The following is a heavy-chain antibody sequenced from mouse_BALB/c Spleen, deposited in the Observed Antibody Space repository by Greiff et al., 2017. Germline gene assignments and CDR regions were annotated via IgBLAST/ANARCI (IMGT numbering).Heavy chain of an antibody. Sequence: QVQLQQSGAELVRPGASVTLSCKASGYTFTDYEMHWVKQTPVHGLEWIGAIDPETGGTAYNQKFKGKATLTADKSSSTAYMELRSLTSEDSAVYYCTSRGYYGSSYYFDYWGQGTTLTVSS. CDR1: GYTFTDYE. D-gene: IGHD1-1*01. CDR3: TSRGYYGSSYYFDY. V-gene: IGHV1-15*01. J-gene: IGHJ2*01. CDR2: IDPETGGT.